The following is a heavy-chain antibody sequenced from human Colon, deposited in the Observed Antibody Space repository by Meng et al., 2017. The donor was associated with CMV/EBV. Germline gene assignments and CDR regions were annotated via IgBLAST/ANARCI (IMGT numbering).Heavy chain of an antibody. CDR1: GFTFSTYS. V-gene: IGHV3-48*04. CDR2: ITKSRSPT. Sequence: GESLKISCVASGFTFSTYSMNWVRQAPGKGLEWVSYITKSRSPTNYADSVKGRFTISRDNDKNSLYLKMNSLRSEDTAVYYRARLLYYRMDVWGQGTTVTVSS. J-gene: IGHJ6*02. CDR3: ARLLYYRMDV.